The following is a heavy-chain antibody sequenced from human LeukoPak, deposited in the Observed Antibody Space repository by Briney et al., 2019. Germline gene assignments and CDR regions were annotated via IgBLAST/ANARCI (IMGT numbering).Heavy chain of an antibody. V-gene: IGHV1-18*01. CDR3: ARVSSRVRGVIITGDFDY. CDR2: ISAYNGNT. D-gene: IGHD3-10*01. Sequence: ASVEVSCKASGYTFTSYGISWVRQAPGQGLEWMGWISAYNGNTNYAQKLQGRVTMTTDTSTSTAYMELRSLRSDGTAVYYCARVSSRVRGVIITGDFDYWGQGTLVTVSS. J-gene: IGHJ4*02. CDR1: GYTFTSYG.